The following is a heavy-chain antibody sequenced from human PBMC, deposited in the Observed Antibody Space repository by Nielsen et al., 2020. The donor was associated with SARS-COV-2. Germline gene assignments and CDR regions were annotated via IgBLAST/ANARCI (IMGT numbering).Heavy chain of an antibody. D-gene: IGHD2-15*01. V-gene: IGHV3-11*05. CDR3: AREGDVGCFDY. CDR2: ISSSSSYT. CDR1: GFTFSDYY. J-gene: IGHJ4*02. Sequence: GESLKISCAASGFTFSDYYMSWIRQAPGKGLEWVSYISSSSSYTNYADSVKGRFTISRDNAKNSLYLQMNSLRAEDTAVYYCAREGDVGCFDYWGQGTLVTVSS.